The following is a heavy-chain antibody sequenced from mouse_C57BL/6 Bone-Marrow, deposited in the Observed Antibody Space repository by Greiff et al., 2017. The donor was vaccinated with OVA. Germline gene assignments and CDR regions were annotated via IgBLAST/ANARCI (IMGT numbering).Heavy chain of an antibody. CDR1: GYTFTSYW. CDR3: ASAVFAY. V-gene: IGHV1-50*01. J-gene: IGHJ3*01. Sequence: QVQLQQPGAELVKPGASVKLSCKASGYTFTSYWMQWVKQRPGQGLEWIGEIAPSDSYTNYNQKFKGKATLTVDTSSSTAYMQLSSLTSEDSAVYCCASAVFAYWGQGTLVTVSA. CDR2: IAPSDSYT.